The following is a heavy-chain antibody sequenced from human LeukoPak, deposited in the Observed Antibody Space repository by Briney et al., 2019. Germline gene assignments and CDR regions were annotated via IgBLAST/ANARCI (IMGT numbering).Heavy chain of an antibody. D-gene: IGHD4-23*01. J-gene: IGHJ5*02. V-gene: IGHV3-30*09. Sequence: PGRSLRLSCAASGFAFSTYPMHWVRQAPGKGLEWVAVISFDGSDKYYAASVKGRFAISRDNSRDTVSLYMNSLRVEDTAMYYCAKGSTGGKVDWFDPWGPGTLVTVSS. CDR3: AKGSTGGKVDWFDP. CDR1: GFAFSTYP. CDR2: ISFDGSDK.